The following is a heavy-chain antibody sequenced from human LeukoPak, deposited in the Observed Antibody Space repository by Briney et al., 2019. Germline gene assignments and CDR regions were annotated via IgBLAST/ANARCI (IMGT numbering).Heavy chain of an antibody. D-gene: IGHD4-17*01. J-gene: IGHJ4*02. CDR2: ILGGAGST. Sequence: GGSLRLSCVASGFSFSSDGMSWVRQAPGKGLEWVSGILGGAGSTYYADSVKGRFTISRDNSKNTLYLQMDSLRAEDTAVYYCARDRLHYGEYEKTFDYWGQGTLVTVSS. CDR1: GFSFSSDG. CDR3: ARDRLHYGEYEKTFDY. V-gene: IGHV3-23*01.